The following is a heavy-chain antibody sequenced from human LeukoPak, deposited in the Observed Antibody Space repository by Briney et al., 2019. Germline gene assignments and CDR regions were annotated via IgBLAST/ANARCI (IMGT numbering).Heavy chain of an antibody. V-gene: IGHV4-59*01. CDR3: ARRSGYQPFDY. D-gene: IGHD3-22*01. Sequence: SETLSLTCTVSGGSISSYYWSWIRQPPGKGLEWIAYIYYSESTNYNPSLKTRVTISVDTSKDQFSLKLSSVTAADTAVYYCARRSGYQPFDYWGQGTLVTVSS. CDR2: IYYSEST. J-gene: IGHJ4*02. CDR1: GGSISSYY.